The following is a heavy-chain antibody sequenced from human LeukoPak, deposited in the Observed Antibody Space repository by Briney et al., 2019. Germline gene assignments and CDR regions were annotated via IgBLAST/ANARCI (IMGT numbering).Heavy chain of an antibody. D-gene: IGHD1-26*01. V-gene: IGHV1-18*01. J-gene: IGHJ4*02. CDR1: GYSFTIYG. CDR3: ARGGKNYFDF. CDR2: ISAYDGET. Sequence: ASVKVSCKAAGYSFTIYGISWVREAPGRGLEWVGYISAYDGETRYAQKFQGRVTLTTDTSTGTVYMEMRRLRSDVTAVYYCARGGKNYFDFWGQGTLVTVSS.